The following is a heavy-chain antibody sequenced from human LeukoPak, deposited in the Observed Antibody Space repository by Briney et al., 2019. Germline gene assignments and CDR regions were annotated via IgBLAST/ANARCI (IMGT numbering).Heavy chain of an antibody. Sequence: PGRSLRLSCAASGFTFSSYGMHWVRQAPGKGLEWVAVIWYGGSNKYYADSVKGRFTISRDNSKNTLYLQMNSLRAEDTAVYYCARDQVPAAMWDYYYYGMDVWGQGTTVTVSS. CDR2: IWYGGSNK. CDR1: GFTFSSYG. D-gene: IGHD2-2*01. J-gene: IGHJ6*02. CDR3: ARDQVPAAMWDYYYYGMDV. V-gene: IGHV3-33*01.